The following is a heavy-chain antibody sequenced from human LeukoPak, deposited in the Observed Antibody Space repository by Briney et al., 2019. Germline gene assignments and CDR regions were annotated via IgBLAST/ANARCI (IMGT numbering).Heavy chain of an antibody. D-gene: IGHD4-17*01. V-gene: IGHV3-21*01. CDR1: GFTFSSYS. CDR3: ARDPATTVTTQGGT. Sequence: GGSLRLSCAASGFTFSSYSMNWVRQAPGKGLEWVSSISSSSSYIYYADSVKGRFTISRDNAKNSLYLQMNSLRAEDTAVYYCARDPATTVTTQGGTWGQGTLVTVSS. CDR2: ISSSSSYI. J-gene: IGHJ5*02.